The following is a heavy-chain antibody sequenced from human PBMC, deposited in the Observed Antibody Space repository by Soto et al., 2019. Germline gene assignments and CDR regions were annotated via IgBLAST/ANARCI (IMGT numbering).Heavy chain of an antibody. J-gene: IGHJ4*02. Sequence: PGGSLRLSCAASGFTFSSYAMSWVRQAPGKGLEWVSAISGSGGSTYYADSVKGRFTISRDNSKNTLYLQMNSLGAEDTAVYYCAKDEDDSSGYYPEPLDYWGQGTLVTVSS. V-gene: IGHV3-23*01. CDR1: GFTFSSYA. CDR2: ISGSGGST. D-gene: IGHD3-22*01. CDR3: AKDEDDSSGYYPEPLDY.